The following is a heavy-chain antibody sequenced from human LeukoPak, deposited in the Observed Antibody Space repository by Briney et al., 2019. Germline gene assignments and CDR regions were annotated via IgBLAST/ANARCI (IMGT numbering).Heavy chain of an antibody. D-gene: IGHD6-19*01. CDR1: GGTFSSYA. CDR3: ARTKTEQWLAPRPGYFQH. CDR2: IIPILGIA. J-gene: IGHJ1*01. V-gene: IGHV1-69*04. Sequence: GASVKVSCKASGGTFSSYAISWVRQAPGQGLEWMGRIIPILGIANYAQKFQGRVTITADKSTSTAYMELSSLRSEDTAVYYCARTKTEQWLAPRPGYFQHWGQGTLVTVSS.